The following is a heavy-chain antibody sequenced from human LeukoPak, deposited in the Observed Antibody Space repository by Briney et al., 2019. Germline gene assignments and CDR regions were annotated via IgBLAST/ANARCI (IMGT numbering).Heavy chain of an antibody. CDR2: IIPIFGTA. CDR1: GGTFRSYA. D-gene: IGHD6-19*01. J-gene: IGHJ4*02. CDR3: ANLKAGGWSEFDY. Sequence: GASVKVSCKASGGTFRSYAISWVRQAPGQGLEWMGGIIPIFGTANYAQKFQGRVTITTDESTSTAYMELSSLRSEDTAVYYCANLKAGGWSEFDYWGQGTLATVSS. V-gene: IGHV1-69*05.